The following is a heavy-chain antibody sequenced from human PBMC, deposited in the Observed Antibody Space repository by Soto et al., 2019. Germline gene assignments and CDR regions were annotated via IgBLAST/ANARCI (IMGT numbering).Heavy chain of an antibody. CDR2: ISGSGGST. D-gene: IGHD6-19*01. V-gene: IGHV3-23*01. CDR1: GFTFSSYG. J-gene: IGHJ3*02. Sequence: PGGSLRVSCAAAGFTFSSYGRSWVRQAPGKGLEWVSAISGSGGSTYYADSVKGRFTISRDNSKNTLYLQMNSLRAEDTAVYYCAKDSTGLSAFDIWGQGTMVTVSS. CDR3: AKDSTGLSAFDI.